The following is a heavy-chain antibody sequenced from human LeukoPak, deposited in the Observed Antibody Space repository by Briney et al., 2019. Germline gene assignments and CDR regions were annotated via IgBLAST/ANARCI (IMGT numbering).Heavy chain of an antibody. CDR2: INHSGST. D-gene: IGHD3-3*01. CDR1: GGSFSGYY. V-gene: IGHV4-34*01. J-gene: IGHJ6*03. CDR3: AREGRFLEWLLLKDYYYMDV. Sequence: SETLSLTCAVYGGSFSGYYWSWIRQPPGKGLEWIGEINHSGSTNYNPSLTSRVTISVDTSKNQFSLKLSSVTAADTAVYYCAREGRFLEWLLLKDYYYMDVWGKGTTVTVSS.